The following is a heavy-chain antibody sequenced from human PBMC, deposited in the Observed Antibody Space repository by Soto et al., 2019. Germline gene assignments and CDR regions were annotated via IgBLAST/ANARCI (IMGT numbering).Heavy chain of an antibody. V-gene: IGHV3-64*01. CDR1: GFTFSSYA. J-gene: IGHJ3*02. CDR2: ISSNGGST. Sequence: GGSLRLSCAASGFTFSSYAMHWVRQAPGKGLEYVSAISSNGGSTYNANSVKGRFTISRDNSKNTLYLQMGSLRAEDMAVYYCARAYSSSWNDAFDIWGQGTMVTVSS. D-gene: IGHD6-13*01. CDR3: ARAYSSSWNDAFDI.